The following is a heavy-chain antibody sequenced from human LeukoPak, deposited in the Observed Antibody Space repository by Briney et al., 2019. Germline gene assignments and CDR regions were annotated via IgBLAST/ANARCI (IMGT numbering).Heavy chain of an antibody. CDR1: GYSFTTHW. Sequence: GESLKISCKASGYSFTTHWIGWVRQMPGKGLEWMGTIYPGDSDTRYSPSFQGQVTISADKSMTTAYLQWSSLKASDTAIYYCARGPRFGLSVTYYDPWGQGTLVTVSS. CDR2: IYPGDSDT. CDR3: ARGPRFGLSVTYYDP. D-gene: IGHD3/OR15-3a*01. V-gene: IGHV5-51*01. J-gene: IGHJ5*02.